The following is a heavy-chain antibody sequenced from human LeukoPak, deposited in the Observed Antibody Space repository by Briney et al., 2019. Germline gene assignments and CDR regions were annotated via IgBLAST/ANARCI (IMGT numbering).Heavy chain of an antibody. J-gene: IGHJ6*02. CDR3: ARGARFLEWSYDYYYYGMDV. D-gene: IGHD3-3*01. CDR1: GGTFSSYA. V-gene: IGHV1-69*04. CDR2: LIPILGIA. Sequence: WASVKVSCKASGGTFSSYAISWVRQAPGQGLEWMGRLIPILGIANYAQKFQGRVTITADKSTSTAYMELSSLRSEDTAVYYCARGARFLEWSYDYYYYGMDVWGQGTTVTVSS.